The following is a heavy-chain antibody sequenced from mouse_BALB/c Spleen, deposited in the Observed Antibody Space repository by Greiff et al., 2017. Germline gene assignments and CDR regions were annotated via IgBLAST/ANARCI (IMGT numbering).Heavy chain of an antibody. CDR1: GFAFSSYD. D-gene: IGHD2-1*01. V-gene: IGHV5-12-1*01. J-gene: IGHJ4*01. Sequence: EVKLVESGGGLVKPGGSLKLSCAASGFAFSSYDMSWVRQTPEKRLEWVAYISSGGGSTYYPDTVKGRFTISRDNAKNTLYLQMSSLKSEDTAMYYCARRSTRAMDYWGQGTSVTVSS. CDR2: ISSGGGST. CDR3: ARRSTRAMDY.